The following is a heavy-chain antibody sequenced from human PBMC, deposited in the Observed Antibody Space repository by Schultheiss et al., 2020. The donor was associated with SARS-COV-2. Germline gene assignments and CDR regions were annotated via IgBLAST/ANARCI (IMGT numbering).Heavy chain of an antibody. CDR3: ARDGDSSGSPDWFDP. Sequence: SETLSLTCTVSGGSISSSSYYWGWIRQPPGKGLEWIGSIYYSGSTNYNPSLKSRVTMSVDTSKNQFSLKLSSVTAADTAVYYCARDGDSSGSPDWFDPWGQGTLVTVSS. CDR1: GGSISSSSYY. J-gene: IGHJ5*02. V-gene: IGHV4-39*07. D-gene: IGHD3-22*01. CDR2: IYYSGST.